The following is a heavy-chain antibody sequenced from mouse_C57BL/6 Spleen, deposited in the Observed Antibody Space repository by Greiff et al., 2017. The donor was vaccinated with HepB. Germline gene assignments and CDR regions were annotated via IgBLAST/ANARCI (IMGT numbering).Heavy chain of an antibody. J-gene: IGHJ4*01. V-gene: IGHV1-36*01. CDR1: GFTFTDYY. Sequence: DVKLVESGPVLVKPGPSVKISCKASGFTFTDYYMHWVKQSHGKSLEWIGLVYPYNGGTSYNQKFKGKATLTVDTSSSTAYMELNSLTSEDSAVYYCARGRITTVVAHYAMDYWGQGTSVTVSS. D-gene: IGHD1-1*01. CDR3: ARGRITTVVAHYAMDY. CDR2: VYPYNGGT.